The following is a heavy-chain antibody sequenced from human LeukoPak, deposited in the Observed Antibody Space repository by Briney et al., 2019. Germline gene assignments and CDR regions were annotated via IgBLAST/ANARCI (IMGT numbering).Heavy chain of an antibody. CDR1: GFTFSGYW. D-gene: IGHD6-19*01. J-gene: IGHJ4*02. V-gene: IGHV3-23*01. Sequence: PGGSLRLSCAASGFTFSGYWMSWVRQAPGKGLEWVSAISGSGGSTYYADSVTGRFTISRDNSKNTLYLQMNSLRAEDTAVYYCAKDNRGVDQWLVPRNDYWGQGTLVTVSP. CDR2: ISGSGGST. CDR3: AKDNRGVDQWLVPRNDY.